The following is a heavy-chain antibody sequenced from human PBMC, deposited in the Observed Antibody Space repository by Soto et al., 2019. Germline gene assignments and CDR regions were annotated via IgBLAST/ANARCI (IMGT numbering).Heavy chain of an antibody. Sequence: SETLSLTCTVSGGSLNSNNYYWSWIRQPPGKGLEWIGHIYDTGSTYNNPSLESLVTISVDTSKNQFSLRLTSVTAADTAIYYCARGLPSEKVDSWGQGTLVTVSS. J-gene: IGHJ4*02. CDR3: ARGLPSEKVDS. V-gene: IGHV4-30-4*01. CDR2: IYDTGST. CDR1: GGSLNSNNYY.